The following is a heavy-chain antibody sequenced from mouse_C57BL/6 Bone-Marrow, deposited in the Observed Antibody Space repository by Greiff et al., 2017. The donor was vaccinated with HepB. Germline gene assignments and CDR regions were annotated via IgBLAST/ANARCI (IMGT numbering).Heavy chain of an antibody. Sequence: VQLQQPGAELVMPGASVKLSCKASGYTFTSYWMHGVKQRPGQGLEWIGEIDPSDSYTNYNQKFKGKSTLTVDNSASTAYMQLSSLTAEASAVYYCAIYSNYDFDDWGQGTTLTVSS. CDR1: GYTFTSYW. V-gene: IGHV1-69*01. D-gene: IGHD2-5*01. J-gene: IGHJ2*01. CDR3: AIYSNYDFDD. CDR2: IDPSDSYT.